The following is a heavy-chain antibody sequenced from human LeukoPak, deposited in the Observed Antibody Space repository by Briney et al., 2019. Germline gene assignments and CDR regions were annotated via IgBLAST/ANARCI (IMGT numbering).Heavy chain of an antibody. D-gene: IGHD2-2*02. Sequence: PSETLSLTCAVSGGSISSSNWWSWVRQPPGKGLEWIGSIYYSGSTYYNPSLKSRVTISVDTSKNQFSLKLSSVTAADTAVYYCASVFSQLLLYWDYWGQGTLVTVSS. V-gene: IGHV4-39*01. CDR3: ASVFSQLLLYWDY. J-gene: IGHJ4*02. CDR2: IYYSGST. CDR1: GGSISSSNW.